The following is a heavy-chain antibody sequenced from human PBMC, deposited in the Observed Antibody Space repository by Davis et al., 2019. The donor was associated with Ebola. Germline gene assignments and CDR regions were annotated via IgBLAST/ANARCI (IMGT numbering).Heavy chain of an antibody. CDR1: GFTFSSYG. J-gene: IGHJ6*04. D-gene: IGHD4-23*01. V-gene: IGHV3-33*01. Sequence: GGSLRLSCAASGFTFSSYGMHWVRQAPGKGLEWVAVIWYDGSNKYDADSVKGRFTIPRDNSKNTLYLQMNSLRAEDTAVYYCAREDYGGYYYGMDVWGKGTTVTVSS. CDR3: AREDYGGYYYGMDV. CDR2: IWYDGSNK.